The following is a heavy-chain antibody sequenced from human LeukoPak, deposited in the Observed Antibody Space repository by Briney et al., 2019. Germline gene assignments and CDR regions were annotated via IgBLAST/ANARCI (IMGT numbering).Heavy chain of an antibody. CDR1: GFTFSNAW. CDR2: IKSKTDGGTT. V-gene: IGHV3-15*01. CDR3: TTGPRFILYYYYGMDV. D-gene: IGHD3-3*02. Sequence: TGGSLRLSCAASGFTFSNAWMSWVRQAPGKGLEWVGRIKSKTDGGTTDYAAPVKGRFTISRDDSKNTLYLQMNSLKTEDTAVYYCTTGPRFILYYYYGMDVWGQGTTVTVCS. J-gene: IGHJ6*02.